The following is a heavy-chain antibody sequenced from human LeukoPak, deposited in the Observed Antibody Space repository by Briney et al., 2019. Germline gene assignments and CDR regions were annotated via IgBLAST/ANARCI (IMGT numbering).Heavy chain of an antibody. CDR2: IYYSGST. V-gene: IGHV4-59*01. J-gene: IGHJ4*02. D-gene: IGHD6-13*01. Sequence: SETLSLTCTVSGGSISSYYWSWIRQPPGKGLEWIGYIYYSGSTNYNPSLKSRVTISVDTSKNQFSLKLSSVTAADTAVYYCARMGSGIAAGTYYFDHWGQGTLVTVSS. CDR1: GGSISSYY. CDR3: ARMGSGIAAGTYYFDH.